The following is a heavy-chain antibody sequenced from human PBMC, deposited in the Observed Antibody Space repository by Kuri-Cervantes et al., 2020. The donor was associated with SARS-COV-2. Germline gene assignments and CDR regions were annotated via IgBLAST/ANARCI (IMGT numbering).Heavy chain of an antibody. J-gene: IGHJ6*03. V-gene: IGHV3-11*01. CDR2: IGPSGTTK. D-gene: IGHD4-23*01. CDR3: AKTVGPHYYYYMDV. CDR1: GFIFSDYY. Sequence: GESLKISCTASGFIFSDYYMTWIRQAPGKGLEWVSNIGPSGTTKYYADSVKGRFTISRDNAKNSLYLQMNSLRAGDMALYYCAKTVGPHYYYYMDVWGKGTTVTVSS.